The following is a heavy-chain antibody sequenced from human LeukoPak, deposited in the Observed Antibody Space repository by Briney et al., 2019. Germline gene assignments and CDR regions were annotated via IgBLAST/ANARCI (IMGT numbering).Heavy chain of an antibody. CDR1: GFTFSYYG. CDR3: ARSARLMKGVVEVTALDD. V-gene: IGHV3-30*02. Sequence: GGSLRLSCAASGFTFSYYGMHWVRQAPGKGLEWVAFIHYDGSNKYYADSVKGRFTISRDNSKNTLYLQMNSLRADDTAVYYCARSARLMKGVVEVTALDDWGQGTLVTVSS. J-gene: IGHJ4*02. D-gene: IGHD3-3*01. CDR2: IHYDGSNK.